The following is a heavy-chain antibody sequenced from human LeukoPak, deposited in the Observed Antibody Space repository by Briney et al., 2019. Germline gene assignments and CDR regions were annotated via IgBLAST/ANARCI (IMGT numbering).Heavy chain of an antibody. J-gene: IGHJ4*02. CDR1: GLILRGHA. CDR3: AKGCSSGWTPFDY. D-gene: IGHD6-19*01. V-gene: IGHV3-23*01. CDR2: IGDSGEIE. Sequence: PGGSLTLSCEASGLILRGHAMSWVRQAPGKGLEWVSGIGDSGEIERYADSAKGRFTISRDNFRNTVYLEMRSLRPEDTAVYYCAKGCSSGWTPFDYWGQGTQVTVSS.